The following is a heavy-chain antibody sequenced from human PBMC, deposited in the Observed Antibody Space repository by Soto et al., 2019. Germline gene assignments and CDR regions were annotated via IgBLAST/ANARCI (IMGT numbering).Heavy chain of an antibody. J-gene: IGHJ4*02. Sequence: SETLSLTCAVSGGSISSGGYSWSWIRQPPGKGPEWIGYIYHSGSTYYNPSLKSRVTISVDRSKNQFSLKLSSVTAADTAVYYCATAPGPYWGQGTLVTVSS. CDR3: ATAPGPY. CDR1: GGSISSGGYS. CDR2: IYHSGST. V-gene: IGHV4-30-2*01.